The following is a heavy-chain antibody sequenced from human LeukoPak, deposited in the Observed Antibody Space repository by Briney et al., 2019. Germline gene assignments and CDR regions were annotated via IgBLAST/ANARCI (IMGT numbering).Heavy chain of an antibody. CDR3: ARVTAVDAFDI. J-gene: IGHJ3*02. CDR1: GYTFTSYD. Sequence: ASVKLSCNSSGYTFTSYDINWVRQAPGQGLGWMGWMNPNSGNTGYAQKFQGRVTITRNTSISTAYMELSSLRSEDTAVYYCARVTAVDAFDIWGQGTMVTVSS. V-gene: IGHV1-8*03. CDR2: MNPNSGNT. D-gene: IGHD2-21*02.